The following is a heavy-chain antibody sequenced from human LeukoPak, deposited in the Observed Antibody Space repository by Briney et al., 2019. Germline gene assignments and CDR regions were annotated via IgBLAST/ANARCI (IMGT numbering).Heavy chain of an antibody. Sequence: GGSLRLSCAASGFTFRNYAMSWVRQAPGKGLEWVAAIIGSGATTHYGNSVKGRFTISRDNSKNILYLQMNGLGADDTAVYYCAKDRGSTGWYSWGQGTLVTVSS. V-gene: IGHV3-23*02. J-gene: IGHJ5*02. CDR1: GFTFRNYA. CDR2: IIGSGATT. CDR3: AKDRGSTGWYS. D-gene: IGHD6-19*01.